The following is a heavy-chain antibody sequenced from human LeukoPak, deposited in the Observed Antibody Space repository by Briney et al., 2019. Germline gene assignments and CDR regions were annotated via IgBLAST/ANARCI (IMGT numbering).Heavy chain of an antibody. D-gene: IGHD2-15*01. CDR1: GFTLTDHW. V-gene: IGHV3-74*01. CDR2: INSDGSIT. CDR3: ARGYCGGGTCYANYFDY. Sequence: GGSLRLSCAASGFTLTDHWMHWVRQAPGKGLVWVSRINSDGSITTYADSVKGRFTISRDNAKNTLYLQMHSLRAEDTAVYYCARGYCGGGTCYANYFDYWGQGVLVTVPS. J-gene: IGHJ4*02.